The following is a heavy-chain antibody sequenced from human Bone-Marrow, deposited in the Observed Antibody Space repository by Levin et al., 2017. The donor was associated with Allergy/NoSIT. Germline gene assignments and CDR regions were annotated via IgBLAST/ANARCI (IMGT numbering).Heavy chain of an antibody. CDR3: ARDQFRRATIGARWFDP. Sequence: GESLKISCAASGFTFSNSWMSWVRQTPGKGLEWVANIKEDGSEIYYVDSVKGRFTISRDNAKNSLYVQMNSLRAEDTAVYYCARDQFRRATIGARWFDPWGQGTLVIVSS. V-gene: IGHV3-7*01. CDR1: GFTFSNSW. CDR2: IKEDGSEI. D-gene: IGHD5-24*01. J-gene: IGHJ5*02.